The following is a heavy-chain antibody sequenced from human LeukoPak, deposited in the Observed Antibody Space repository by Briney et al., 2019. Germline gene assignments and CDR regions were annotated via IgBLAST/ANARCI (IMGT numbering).Heavy chain of an antibody. V-gene: IGHV4-61*02. D-gene: IGHD4-17*01. CDR2: IYTSGST. Sequence: SETLSLTCTVSGGSISSGSNYWSWIRQPAGKGLEWIGRIYTSGSTNYNPSLKSRVTISVDTSKNQFSLKLSSVTAADTAVYYCARGLYGDYGDYWGQGTLVTVSS. CDR3: ARGLYGDYGDY. CDR1: GGSISSGSNY. J-gene: IGHJ4*02.